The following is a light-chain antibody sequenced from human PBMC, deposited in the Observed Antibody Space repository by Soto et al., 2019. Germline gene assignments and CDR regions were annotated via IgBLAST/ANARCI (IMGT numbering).Light chain of an antibody. J-gene: IGKJ4*01. Sequence: ELLMTQSPATLSVSPGERATLSCWDSQSVSSNLAWYQQKPGQAPRLLIYDVSTRATGIPTRFSGSGSGTEFTLTISSLQPEDFAAYYCQQYNNWPLTFGGGTKVDIK. V-gene: IGKV3D-15*01. CDR3: QQYNNWPLT. CDR2: DVS. CDR1: QSVSSN.